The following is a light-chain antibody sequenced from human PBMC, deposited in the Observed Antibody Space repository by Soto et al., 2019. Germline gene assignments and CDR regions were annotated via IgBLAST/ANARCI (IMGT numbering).Light chain of an antibody. J-gene: IGKJ5*01. CDR3: QQRRNWIT. Sequence: IVMTQSPSTLSVSPGERATLSCRASQSVSSNLAWYQQKPGQAPRLLIYDASNRATGIPARFSGSGSGTDFTLTISSLEPEDFAVYYCQQRRNWITFGQGTRLEIK. V-gene: IGKV3-11*01. CDR1: QSVSSN. CDR2: DAS.